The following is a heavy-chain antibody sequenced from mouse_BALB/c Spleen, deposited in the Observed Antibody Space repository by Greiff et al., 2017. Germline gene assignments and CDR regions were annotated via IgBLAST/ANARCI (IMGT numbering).Heavy chain of an antibody. CDR2: ISSGSSTI. J-gene: IGHJ4*01. V-gene: IGHV5-17*02. CDR1: GFTFSSFG. CDR3: AREVYGNYAMDY. Sequence: EVQGVESGGGLVQPGGSRKLSCAASGFTFSSFGMHWVRQAPEKGLEWVAYISSGSSTIYYADTVKGRFTISRDNPKNTLFLQMTSLRSEDTAMYYCAREVYGNYAMDYWGQGTSVTVSS. D-gene: IGHD2-1*01.